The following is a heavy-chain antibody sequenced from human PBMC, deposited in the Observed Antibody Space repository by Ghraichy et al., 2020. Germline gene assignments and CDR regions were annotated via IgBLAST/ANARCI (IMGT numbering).Heavy chain of an antibody. CDR3: ARLLDKGLFIDY. CDR2: ISSNGGST. J-gene: IGHJ4*02. Sequence: GESLNISCAASGFTFSSYAMHWVRQAPGKGLEYVSAISSNGGSTYYANSVKGRFTISRDNSKNTLYLQMGSLRAEDMAVYYCARLLDKGLFIDYWGQGTLVTVSS. V-gene: IGHV3-64*01. CDR1: GFTFSSYA. D-gene: IGHD2-2*03.